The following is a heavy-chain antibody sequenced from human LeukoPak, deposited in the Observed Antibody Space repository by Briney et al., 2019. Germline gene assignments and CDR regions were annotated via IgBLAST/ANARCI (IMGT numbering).Heavy chain of an antibody. CDR1: GFTFSDYY. Sequence: GGSLRLSCGASGFTFSDYYMDWVRQAPGKGLEWVSAMSSSDDGRYYAASVRGRFTISRDTSRSTLYLQMNSLRAEDAAVYYCAKAPVTSCRGAFCYPFDYWGQGTLVTVSS. CDR2: MSSSDDGR. CDR3: AKAPVTSCRGAFCYPFDY. J-gene: IGHJ4*02. V-gene: IGHV3-23*01. D-gene: IGHD2-15*01.